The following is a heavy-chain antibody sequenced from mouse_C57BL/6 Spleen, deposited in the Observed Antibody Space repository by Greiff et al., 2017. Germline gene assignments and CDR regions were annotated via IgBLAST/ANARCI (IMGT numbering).Heavy chain of an antibody. CDR1: GFNIKDYY. D-gene: IGHD2-1*01. Sequence: VQLQQSGAELVKRGASVKLSCTASGFNIKDYYMHWVKQRTEQGLEWIGRIDPEDGETKYAPKFQGKATITADTSSNTAYLQLSSLTSEDTAVYYCARKTPFYYGNSYAMDYWGQGTSVTVSS. V-gene: IGHV14-2*01. J-gene: IGHJ4*01. CDR2: IDPEDGET. CDR3: ARKTPFYYGNSYAMDY.